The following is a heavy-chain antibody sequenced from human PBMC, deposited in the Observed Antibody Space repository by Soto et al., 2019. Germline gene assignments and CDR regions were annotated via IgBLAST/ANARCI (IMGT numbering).Heavy chain of an antibody. CDR1: GYTFTSYY. CDR2: INPSGGST. CDR3: ATTTVVIPYFDY. Sequence: ASVKVSCKASGYTFTSYYMHWVRQAPGQGLEWMGIINPSGGSTSYAQKFQGRVTMTRDTSTSTVYMELSSLRSEDTAVYYCATTTVVIPYFDYWGQGTLVTVSS. V-gene: IGHV1-46*01. J-gene: IGHJ4*02. D-gene: IGHD4-17*01.